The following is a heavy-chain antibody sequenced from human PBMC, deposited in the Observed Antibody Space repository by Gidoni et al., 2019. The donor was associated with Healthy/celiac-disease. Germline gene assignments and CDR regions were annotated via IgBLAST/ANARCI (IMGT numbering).Heavy chain of an antibody. CDR3: ARDSGDCTGGVCYEYFQH. V-gene: IGHV1-69*08. J-gene: IGHJ1*01. CDR2: IIPILGIA. D-gene: IGHD2-8*02. CDR1: GGTFSSYT. Sequence: QVQLVQSGAEVKKPGSSVKVSCKASGGTFSSYTISWVRQAPGQGLEWMGRIIPILGIANYAQKFQGRVTITADKSTSTAYMELSSLRSEDTAVYYCARDSGDCTGGVCYEYFQHWGQGTLVTVSS.